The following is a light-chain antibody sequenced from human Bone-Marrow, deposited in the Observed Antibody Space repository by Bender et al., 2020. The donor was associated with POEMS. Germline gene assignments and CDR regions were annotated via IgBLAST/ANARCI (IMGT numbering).Light chain of an antibody. Sequence: QSALTQPPSASGSPGQSVTISCTGTSSDVGGYNYVSWYQQHPGKAPKLMIYEVSKRPSGVPDRFSGSKSGNTASLRISGLQAEDEAYYLCCSYAGSRTWVFGGGTKLTVL. CDR1: SSDVGGYNY. V-gene: IGLV2-8*01. J-gene: IGLJ3*02. CDR2: EVS. CDR3: CSYAGSRTWV.